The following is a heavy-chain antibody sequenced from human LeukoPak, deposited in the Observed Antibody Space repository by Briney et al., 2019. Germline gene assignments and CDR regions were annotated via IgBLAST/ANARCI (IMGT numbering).Heavy chain of an antibody. CDR2: ISAYNGNT. CDR1: GYTFTSYG. V-gene: IGHV1-18*01. J-gene: IGHJ4*02. CDR3: ARAEGLLPSSGFDY. D-gene: IGHD3-10*01. Sequence: ASVKVSCKASGYTFTSYGISWVRQAPGQGLEWMGWISAYNGNTNYAQKLQGRVTMTTDTSTSTAYMELRSLRSDDTAVYYCARAEGLLPSSGFDYWGQGTLVTVSS.